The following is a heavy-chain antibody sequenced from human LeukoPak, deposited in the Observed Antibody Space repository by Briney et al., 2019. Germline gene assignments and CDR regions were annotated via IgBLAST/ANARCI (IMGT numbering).Heavy chain of an antibody. D-gene: IGHD6-13*01. CDR1: GFIFSSYW. J-gene: IGHJ4*02. Sequence: AGGSLRLSCAASGFIFSSYWMSWVRQAPGKGLEWVANIKQDGSEKYYVDSVKGRFTISRDNAKNSLYLQMNSLRAEDTAVYFCARVGALSSSWLLYWGQGTLVTVSS. V-gene: IGHV3-7*01. CDR2: IKQDGSEK. CDR3: ARVGALSSSWLLY.